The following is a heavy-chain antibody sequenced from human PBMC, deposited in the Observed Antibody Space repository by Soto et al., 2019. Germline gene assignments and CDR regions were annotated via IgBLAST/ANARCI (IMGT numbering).Heavy chain of an antibody. CDR1: RFTFINYS. V-gene: IGHV3-23*01. CDR2: ISGNGGST. D-gene: IGHD3-10*01. CDR3: AKDFRGYTFGAPNYFDY. J-gene: IGHJ4*02. Sequence: GGSLRLSCAASRFTFINYSMSWVLQAPGKGLEWVSAISGNGGSTYYAASVKGRFTISRDNSKKTFYLQMNSLRAEDTAVYFCAKDFRGYTFGAPNYFDYWGQGALVTVSS.